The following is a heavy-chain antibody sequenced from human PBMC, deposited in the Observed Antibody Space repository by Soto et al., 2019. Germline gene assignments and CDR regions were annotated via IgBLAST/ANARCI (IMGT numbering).Heavy chain of an antibody. CDR2: IYYSGST. J-gene: IGHJ6*02. CDR3: ARTHCSSARCYALYYYAMEV. CDR1: GGSVSSGPYY. V-gene: IGHV4-31*11. Sequence: PSETLSLTCAVSGGSVSSGPYYWSWIRQHPGRGLEWIGYIYYSGSTYYNPSLKSRVSISVDTSKNQFSLKLNSVTATDTAVYYCARTHCSSARCYALYYYAMEVWGQGATVTVSS. D-gene: IGHD2-2*01.